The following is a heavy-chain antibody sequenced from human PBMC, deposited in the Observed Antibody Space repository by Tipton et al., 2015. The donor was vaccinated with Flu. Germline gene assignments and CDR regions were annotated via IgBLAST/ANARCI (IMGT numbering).Heavy chain of an antibody. J-gene: IGHJ6*03. CDR2: IYYSGST. V-gene: IGHV4-59*01. CDR3: ARHIRGYDWGLSYYYYYMDV. Sequence: TLSLTCAVYGGSISSYYWSWIRQPPGKGLEWIGYIYYSGSTNYNPSLKSRVTISVDTSKNQFSLKLSSVTAADTAVYYCARHIRGYDWGLSYYYYYMDVWGKGTTVTVSS. D-gene: IGHD5-12*01. CDR1: GGSISSYY.